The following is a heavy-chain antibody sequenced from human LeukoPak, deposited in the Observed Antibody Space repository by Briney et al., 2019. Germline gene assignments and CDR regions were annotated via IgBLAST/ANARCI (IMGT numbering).Heavy chain of an antibody. CDR1: GGSISSSGYY. Sequence: SETLSLTCTVSGGSISSSGYYWGCIRQPPGKGLEWIAYIHYSGSNYYNPSLKSRVTISVDTSKNQFSLNLTSVTAADTAVYYCARDLKYGGYDYFDYWGQGTLVTVSS. J-gene: IGHJ4*02. V-gene: IGHV4-39*07. CDR2: IHYSGSN. D-gene: IGHD5-12*01. CDR3: ARDLKYGGYDYFDY.